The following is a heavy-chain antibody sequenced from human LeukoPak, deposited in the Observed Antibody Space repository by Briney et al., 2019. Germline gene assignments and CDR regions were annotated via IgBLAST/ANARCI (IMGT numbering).Heavy chain of an antibody. V-gene: IGHV1-2*02. J-gene: IGHJ6*03. CDR1: GYTFNGYY. CDR3: ATRYCSGGSCPNYYYYYINV. CDR2: INPNSGGT. D-gene: IGHD2-15*01. Sequence: ASVKVSCKASGYTFNGYYMHWVRQAPGQGLEWMGWINPNSGGTNYGQKFQGRVTMTRDTSISTAYMELSRLRSEDTAVYYCATRYCSGGSCPNYYYYYINVWGKGTTVTISS.